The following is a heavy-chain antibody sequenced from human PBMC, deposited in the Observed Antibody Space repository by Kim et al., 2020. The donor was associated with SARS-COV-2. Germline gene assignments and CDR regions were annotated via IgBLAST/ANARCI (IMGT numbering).Heavy chain of an antibody. V-gene: IGHV1-46*01. J-gene: IGHJ6*03. CDR3: ARDAVEDCSSTSCHNYYYYYYMDV. CDR1: GYTFTSYY. Sequence: ASVKVSCKASGYTFTSYYMHWVRQAPGQGLEWMGIINPSGGSTSYAQKFQGRVTMTRDTSTSTVYMELSSLRSEDTAVYYCARDAVEDCSSTSCHNYYYYYYMDVWGKGTTVTVSS. CDR2: INPSGGST. D-gene: IGHD2-2*01.